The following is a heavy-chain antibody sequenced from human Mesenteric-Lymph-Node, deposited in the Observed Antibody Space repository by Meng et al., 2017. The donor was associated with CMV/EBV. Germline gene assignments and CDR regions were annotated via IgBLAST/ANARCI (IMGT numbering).Heavy chain of an antibody. J-gene: IGHJ4*02. CDR1: GFTFSTYA. D-gene: IGHD2-2*01. CDR3: ARDKGVVVPAYDY. Sequence: GESLKISCAASGFTFSTYAMHWVRQAPGKGLEWVAVVSSDGNNQHYAGSVQGRFTISRDSSKNTLSLQMNSLRAEDTAVYYCARDKGVVVPAYDYWGQGTLVTVSS. V-gene: IGHV3-30-3*01. CDR2: VSSDGNNQ.